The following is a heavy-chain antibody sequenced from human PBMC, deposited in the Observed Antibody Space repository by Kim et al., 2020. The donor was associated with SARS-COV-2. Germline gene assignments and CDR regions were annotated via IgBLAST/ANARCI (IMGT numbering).Heavy chain of an antibody. CDR3: ARCPLSMTMVRGMITTTFFNYYNVDA. Sequence: GGSLRLSCAASGFNFNSYSMNWVRQAPGKGLEWLSYISSSSTTMYYADSVRGRFTISRDNAKNSLFLQMNSLRDEETAVYYCARCPLSMTMVRGMITTTFFNYYNVDAWVQGTPVTVSS. CDR2: ISSSSTTM. D-gene: IGHD3-10*01. CDR1: GFNFNSYS. J-gene: IGHJ6*02. V-gene: IGHV3-48*02.